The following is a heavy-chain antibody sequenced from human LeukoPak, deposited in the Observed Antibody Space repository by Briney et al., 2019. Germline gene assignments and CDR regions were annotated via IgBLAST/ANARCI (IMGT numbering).Heavy chain of an antibody. J-gene: IGHJ4*02. D-gene: IGHD2/OR15-2a*01. CDR1: GFTFDDYA. CDR2: ISWNGGSI. Sequence: GGSLRLSCAASGFTFDDYAIHGVRQAPGKGLEWGSGISWNGGSIGYADSVKGRFTISGDNAKSSLYLQMNSLRAEDTALYYCAKDGAYLSGFFDHWGPGTLVTVSS. CDR3: AKDGAYLSGFFDH. V-gene: IGHV3-9*01.